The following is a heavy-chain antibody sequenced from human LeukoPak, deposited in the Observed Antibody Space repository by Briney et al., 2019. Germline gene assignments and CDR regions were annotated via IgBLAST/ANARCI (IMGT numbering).Heavy chain of an antibody. CDR2: IYASGNT. CDR1: GGSISSYY. J-gene: IGHJ4*02. CDR3: ARHGAVAGLYYFDY. V-gene: IGHV4-4*07. Sequence: SETLSLTCTVPGGSISSYYWSWIRQPAGKGLEWIGRIYASGNTNYNPSLKSRVTISVDTSKNQFSLKLSSVTAADTAVYYCARHGAVAGLYYFDYWGQGTLVTVSS. D-gene: IGHD6-19*01.